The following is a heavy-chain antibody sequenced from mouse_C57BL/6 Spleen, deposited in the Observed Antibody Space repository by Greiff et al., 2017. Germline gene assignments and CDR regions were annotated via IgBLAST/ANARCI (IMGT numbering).Heavy chain of an antibody. V-gene: IGHV1-64*01. D-gene: IGHD2-4*01. Sequence: VQLQQPGAELVKPGASVTLSCKASGYTFTSYWMHWVKQRPGQGLEWIGMIHPNSGSTNYNEKFKSKATLTVGKSSSTAYMQRSSLTSEDAAVYYGARRGDYDEGIDYWGQGTSVTVSS. J-gene: IGHJ4*01. CDR2: IHPNSGST. CDR3: ARRGDYDEGIDY. CDR1: GYTFTSYW.